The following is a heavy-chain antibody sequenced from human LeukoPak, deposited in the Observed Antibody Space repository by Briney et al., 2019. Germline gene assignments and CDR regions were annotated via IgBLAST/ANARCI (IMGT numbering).Heavy chain of an antibody. CDR1: GDSISSSNYY. CDR3: AREQKGHCSGGSCYLGVDP. CDR2: IYYSGST. V-gene: IGHV4-39*07. D-gene: IGHD2-15*01. J-gene: IGHJ5*02. Sequence: SETLSLTCTVSGDSISSSNYYWGWIRQPPGKGLEWIGNIYYSGSTNYNPSLKSRVTISVDTSKNQFSLKLSSVTAADTAVYYCAREQKGHCSGGSCYLGVDPWGQGTLVTVSS.